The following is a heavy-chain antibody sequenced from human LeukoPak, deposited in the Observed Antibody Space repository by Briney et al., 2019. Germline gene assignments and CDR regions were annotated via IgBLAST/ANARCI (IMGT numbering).Heavy chain of an antibody. D-gene: IGHD3-10*01. CDR3: AATRSRGVIITNKFDY. J-gene: IGHJ4*02. CDR2: FDPEDGET. V-gene: IGHV1-24*01. CDR1: GYTLTELS. Sequence: ASVKVSCKVSGYTLTELSMHWVRQAPGKGLEWMGGFDPEDGETIYAQKFQGRVTMTEDTSTDTAYMELSSLRSEDTAVYYRAATRSRGVIITNKFDYWGQGTLVTVSS.